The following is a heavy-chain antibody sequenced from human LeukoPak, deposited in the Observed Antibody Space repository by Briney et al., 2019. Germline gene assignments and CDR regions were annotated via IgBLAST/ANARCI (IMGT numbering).Heavy chain of an antibody. J-gene: IGHJ4*02. D-gene: IGHD3-10*01. CDR3: ARATYYYGSGSYYNVKYYFDY. Sequence: SETLSLTCAVYGGSFSGYYWSWIRQPPGKGLEWIGEINHSGSTNYNPSLKSRVTISVDTSKNQFSLKLSSVTAADTAVYYCARATYYYGSGSYYNVKYYFDYWGQGTLVTVSS. V-gene: IGHV4-34*01. CDR1: GGSFSGYY. CDR2: INHSGST.